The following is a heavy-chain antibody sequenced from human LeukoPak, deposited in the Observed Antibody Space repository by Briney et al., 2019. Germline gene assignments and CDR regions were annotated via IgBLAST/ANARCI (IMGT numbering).Heavy chain of an antibody. V-gene: IGHV3-48*04. CDR1: GFTFSSYS. D-gene: IGHD3-3*01. CDR2: ISSSGSTI. Sequence: PGGSLRLSCAASGFTFSSYSMSWIRQAPGKGLEWVSYISSSGSTIYYADSVKGRFTISRDNAKNSLYLQMNSLRAEDTAVYYCARGFYDFWSGYPFDYWGQGTLVTVSS. CDR3: ARGFYDFWSGYPFDY. J-gene: IGHJ4*02.